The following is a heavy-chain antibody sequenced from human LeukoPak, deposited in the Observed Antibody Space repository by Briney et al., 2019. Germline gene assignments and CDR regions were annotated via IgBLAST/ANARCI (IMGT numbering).Heavy chain of an antibody. V-gene: IGHV1-69*02. D-gene: IGHD6-13*01. CDR2: IIPILGIA. J-gene: IGHJ5*02. CDR1: GGTFSSYT. Sequence: SVKVSCKASGGTFSSYTISWVRQAPGQGLEWMGRIIPILGIANYAQKFQGRVTITTDESTSTAYMELSSLRSEDTAVYYCAQCSSRRNNWFDPWGQGTLVTVSS. CDR3: AQCSSRRNNWFDP.